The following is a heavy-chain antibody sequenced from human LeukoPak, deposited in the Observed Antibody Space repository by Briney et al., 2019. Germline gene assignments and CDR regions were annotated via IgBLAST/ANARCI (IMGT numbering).Heavy chain of an antibody. CDR2: IYHSGST. Sequence: SETLSLTCTVSGYSISSGYYWGWIRLPPGKGLQWIGSIYHSGSTYYNPSLQSRVTISVDTSNNQFSLKLSSVTAADTAVYYCARDPGSSWPYYSYYYYMDVWGKGTTVTVSS. CDR1: GYSISSGYY. J-gene: IGHJ6*03. CDR3: ARDPGSSWPYYSYYYYMDV. V-gene: IGHV4-38-2*02. D-gene: IGHD6-13*01.